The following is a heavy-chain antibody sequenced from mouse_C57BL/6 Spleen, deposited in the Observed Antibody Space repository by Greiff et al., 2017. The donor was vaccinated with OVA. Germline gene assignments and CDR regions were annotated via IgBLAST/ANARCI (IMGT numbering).Heavy chain of an antibody. CDR3: AREDFITTVVGSYYAMDY. D-gene: IGHD1-1*01. J-gene: IGHJ4*01. V-gene: IGHV2-9-1*01. CDR1: GFSLTSYA. CDR2: IRPGGGT. Sequence: QVQLQQSGPGLVAPSQSLSITCTVSGFSLTSYAISWVRQPPGKGLEWLGVIRPGGGTNYNSALKSSLSISKDNSNSQVYLKMNSLQTDDTAGYYCAREDFITTVVGSYYAMDYWGQGTSVTVSS.